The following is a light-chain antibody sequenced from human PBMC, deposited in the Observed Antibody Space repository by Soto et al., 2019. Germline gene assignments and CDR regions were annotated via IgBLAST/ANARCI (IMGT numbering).Light chain of an antibody. CDR3: QKYNSSPLT. V-gene: IGKV1-27*01. CDR2: AAS. Sequence: DIQMTQSPSSLSASLGDRVTITCRARQGIGVDLAWFQQKPGNVPKLLIYAASTLQSGVPSRFSGSGSGTDFTLTISSLQPEDVATYYCQKYNSSPLTFGGGTKGEIK. J-gene: IGKJ4*01. CDR1: QGIGVD.